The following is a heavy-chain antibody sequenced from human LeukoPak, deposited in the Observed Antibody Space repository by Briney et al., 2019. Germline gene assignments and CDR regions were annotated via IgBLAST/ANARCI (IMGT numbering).Heavy chain of an antibody. J-gene: IGHJ4*02. CDR2: INHSGST. D-gene: IGHD3-22*01. V-gene: IGHV4-34*01. Sequence: SETLSLTCAVYGGSFSGYYWSWIRQPPGKGLEWIGEINHSGSTNYNPSLKSRVTISVDTSKNQFSLKLSSVTAADTAVYYCARDLFSYYDSSGYLPPHFDYWGQGTLVTVSS. CDR1: GGSFSGYY. CDR3: ARDLFSYYDSSGYLPPHFDY.